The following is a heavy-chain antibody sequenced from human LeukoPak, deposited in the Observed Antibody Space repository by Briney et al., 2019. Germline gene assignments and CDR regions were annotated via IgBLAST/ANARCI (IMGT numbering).Heavy chain of an antibody. V-gene: IGHV4-61*08. D-gene: IGHD2/OR15-2a*01. Sequence: SETLSLTCTVSGGSISSGDYYWSWIRQPPGKGLEWIGYIYYNGRTTYNPSLKSRVTMSVDTSKNQFSLKLSSVTAADTAVYYCARELPRSTTFIDYWGQGTLVTVSS. CDR1: GGSISSGDYY. CDR3: ARELPRSTTFIDY. CDR2: IYYNGRT. J-gene: IGHJ4*02.